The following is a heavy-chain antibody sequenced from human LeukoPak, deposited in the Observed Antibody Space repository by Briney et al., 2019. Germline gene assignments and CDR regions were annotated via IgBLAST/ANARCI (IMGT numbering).Heavy chain of an antibody. CDR1: GFRFSDYY. CDR2: ICSPGSTT. V-gene: IGHV3-11*01. D-gene: IGHD5-18*01. Sequence: GGSLRLSCAASGFRFSDYYMSWIRQAPGKGLEWFSYICSPGSTTSYADSVKGRFTISRDNAKNSLSLQMNSLRADGTAVYYCASGIQPRLSWFFDLWGRGTLVTVSS. CDR3: ASGIQPRLSWFFDL. J-gene: IGHJ2*01.